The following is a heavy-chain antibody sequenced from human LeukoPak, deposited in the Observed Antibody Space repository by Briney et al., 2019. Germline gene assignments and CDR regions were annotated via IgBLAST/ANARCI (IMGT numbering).Heavy chain of an antibody. D-gene: IGHD6-13*01. CDR1: GGSISSSSYY. J-gene: IGHJ4*02. V-gene: IGHV4-39*01. Sequence: SETLSLTCTVSGGSISSSSYYWGWIRQPPGKGLEWIGNIYYSGSTYYNPSLKSRVTISVDTSKNQFSLELSSVTAADTAVYYCARQLAAAGNYWGQGTLVTVSS. CDR2: IYYSGST. CDR3: ARQLAAAGNY.